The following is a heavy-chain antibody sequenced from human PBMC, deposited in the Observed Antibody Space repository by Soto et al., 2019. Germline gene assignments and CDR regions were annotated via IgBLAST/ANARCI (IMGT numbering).Heavy chain of an antibody. D-gene: IGHD3-16*01. V-gene: IGHV1-2*06. CDR3: ARDPIGGGAPYYIDF. J-gene: IGHJ4*02. CDR1: GYSFTAYY. CDR2: INPNSGGT. Sequence: QVQLVQSGAEVKKPGASVKVSCRASGYSFTAYYMHWVRQAPGQGPEWVGRINPNSGGTNYAQKFQGRVTMTRDTPISTAYMALSRLKSDDTAVYYCARDPIGGGAPYYIDFWGQGTLVNVSS.